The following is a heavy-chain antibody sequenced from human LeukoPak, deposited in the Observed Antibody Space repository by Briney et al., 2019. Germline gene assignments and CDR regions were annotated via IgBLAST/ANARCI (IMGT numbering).Heavy chain of an antibody. CDR2: INHSGST. CDR1: GGSFSGYY. D-gene: IGHD6-13*01. CDR3: ARDASWGIAAAGTRNLNWFDP. Sequence: SETLSLTCAVYGGSFSGYYWRWIRQPPGKGLEWIGEINHSGSTNYNPSLKSRVTISVDTSKNQFSLKLSSVTAADTAVYYCARDASWGIAAAGTRNLNWFDPWGQGTLVTVSS. J-gene: IGHJ5*02. V-gene: IGHV4-34*01.